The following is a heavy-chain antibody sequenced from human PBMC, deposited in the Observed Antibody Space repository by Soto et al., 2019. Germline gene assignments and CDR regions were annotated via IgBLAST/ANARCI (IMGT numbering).Heavy chain of an antibody. D-gene: IGHD6-6*01. CDR3: ARAVGIAARPGVYYYGMDV. CDR1: GFTFSSYA. J-gene: IGHJ6*02. Sequence: GGSLRLSCAASGFTFSSYAMHWVRQAPGKGLEWVAVISYDGSNKYYADSVKGRFTISRDNSKNTLYLQMNSLRAEDTAVYYCARAVGIAARPGVYYYGMDVWGQGTTVTV. CDR2: ISYDGSNK. V-gene: IGHV3-30-3*01.